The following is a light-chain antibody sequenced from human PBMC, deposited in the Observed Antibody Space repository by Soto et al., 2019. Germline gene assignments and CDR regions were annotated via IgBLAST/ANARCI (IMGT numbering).Light chain of an antibody. CDR3: QQLKSYPLS. Sequence: DIQLTQSPSFLSASVGDRVTITCRTSQDISSYLAWYQQKPGKAPQLLISAASTLQSGVPSRFSGSGSWTEFTLTISSLQPEDFATYYCQQLKSYPLSFGGGTKVEI. V-gene: IGKV1-9*01. J-gene: IGKJ4*01. CDR1: QDISSY. CDR2: AAS.